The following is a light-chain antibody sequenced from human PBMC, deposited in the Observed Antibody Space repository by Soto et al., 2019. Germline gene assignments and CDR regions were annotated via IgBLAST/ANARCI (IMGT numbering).Light chain of an antibody. CDR2: GAS. J-gene: IGKJ2*01. Sequence: EIVLTQSPGTLSLSPGERATLSCRASQSVSSNYLAWYQQIPGQAPRLLIYGASSRATGIPDRFSGSGSGTDFTLTISRLEPEDFAMYYCQQYGSSPYTFGQVTKLEIK. CDR1: QSVSSNY. V-gene: IGKV3-20*01. CDR3: QQYGSSPYT.